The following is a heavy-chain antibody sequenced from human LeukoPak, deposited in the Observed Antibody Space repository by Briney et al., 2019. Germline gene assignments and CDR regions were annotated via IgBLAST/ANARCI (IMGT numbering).Heavy chain of an antibody. CDR1: GITFNYCT. CDR3: AREPVPRSSGLQY. D-gene: IGHD3-22*01. Sequence: ASVTVSCKASGITFNYCTISWVRQAPGQGLEWMGRIIPMFGTADYAQKFQGRVTMTTDESTNTAYMELSSLRSEDTAVYYCAREPVPRSSGLQYWGQGTLVTVSS. J-gene: IGHJ4*02. CDR2: IIPMFGTA. V-gene: IGHV1-69*05.